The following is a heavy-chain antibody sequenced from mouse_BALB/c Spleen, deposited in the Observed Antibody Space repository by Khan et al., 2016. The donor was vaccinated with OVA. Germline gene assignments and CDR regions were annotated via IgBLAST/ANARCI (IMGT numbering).Heavy chain of an antibody. V-gene: IGHV1-4*01. CDR3: ARDGAYYRNDGWFAY. CDR2: INPSSGYT. Sequence: QVQLQQSGAELARPGASVKMSCKASGYTFTSYTIHWIKQRPGQGLEWIGYINPSSGYTNYNQKFKDKATLTADTSSTTAYMQLSSLTSDDSAVYYCARDGAYYRNDGWFAYWGQGTLVTVSA. D-gene: IGHD2-14*01. CDR1: GYTFTSYT. J-gene: IGHJ3*01.